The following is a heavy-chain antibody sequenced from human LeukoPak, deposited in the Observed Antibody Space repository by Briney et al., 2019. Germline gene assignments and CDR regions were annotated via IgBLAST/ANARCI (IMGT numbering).Heavy chain of an antibody. Sequence: GASVKVSCKASGYTFTSYDINWVRQATGQGLEWMGWMNPNSGNTGYAQKFQGRVTMTRNTSISTAYMELSSLRSEDTAVYYCARGDVLRYFDWLLYVGWFDPWGQGTLVTVSS. CDR3: ARGDVLRYFDWLLYVGWFDP. V-gene: IGHV1-8*01. CDR2: MNPNSGNT. CDR1: GYTFTSYD. J-gene: IGHJ5*02. D-gene: IGHD3-9*01.